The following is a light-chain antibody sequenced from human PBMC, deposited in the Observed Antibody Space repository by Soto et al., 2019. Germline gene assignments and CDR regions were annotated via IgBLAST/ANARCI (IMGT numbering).Light chain of an antibody. CDR1: QSVSSN. CDR2: GAS. V-gene: IGKV3-15*01. Sequence: EIVMTQSPATLSVSPGERATLSCRASQSVSSNLAWYQQKPGQAPRLLIYGASTRANGVPARFSGSGSGTEFSRTIDCLQSEDFAVYYCQQSSDWPPITFGQETRLEIK. J-gene: IGKJ5*01. CDR3: QQSSDWPPIT.